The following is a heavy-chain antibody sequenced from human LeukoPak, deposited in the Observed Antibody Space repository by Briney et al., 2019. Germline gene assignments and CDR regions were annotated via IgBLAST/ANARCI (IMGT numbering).Heavy chain of an antibody. CDR3: ARATLSDYSFNY. V-gene: IGHV1-46*01. J-gene: IGHJ4*02. CDR2: INPSGGST. Sequence: ASVKVSCKASGYTFTSYYMHWVRQAPGQGLEWMGIINPSGGSTSYAQKFQGRVTMTRDTSTNTVYMELISLRSEDTAVYFCARATLSDYSFNYWGQGTLVTVSS. CDR1: GYTFTSYY.